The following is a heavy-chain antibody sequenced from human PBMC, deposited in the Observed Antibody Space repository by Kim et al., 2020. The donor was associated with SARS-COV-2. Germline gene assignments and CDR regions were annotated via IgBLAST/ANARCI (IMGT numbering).Heavy chain of an antibody. Sequence: SETLSLTCAVYGGSFSDYYWSWIRQFPGKGLEFIAEIDHTGSTNRNPSLKSRLTISIDTSKNQFSLNLTSVTAADTALYYCVRGQGRTGIFVNYWGQGSLVTVAS. CDR1: GGSFSDYY. J-gene: IGHJ4*02. D-gene: IGHD3-3*02. CDR2: IDHTGST. CDR3: VRGQGRTGIFVNY. V-gene: IGHV4-34*01.